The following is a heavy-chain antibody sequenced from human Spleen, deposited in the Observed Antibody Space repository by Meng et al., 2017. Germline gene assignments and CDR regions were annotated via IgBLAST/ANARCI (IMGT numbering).Heavy chain of an antibody. CDR2: IRSKANSYAT. J-gene: IGHJ4*02. Sequence: GESLKISCAASGFTFSGSAMHWVRQASGKGLEWVGRIRSKANSYATAYAASVKGRFTISSYDSKNTAYLQMHSLKTEDTAVYYCTRLIYDSSGYSHPNWGQGTLVTVSS. V-gene: IGHV3-73*01. D-gene: IGHD3-22*01. CDR1: GFTFSGSA. CDR3: TRLIYDSSGYSHPN.